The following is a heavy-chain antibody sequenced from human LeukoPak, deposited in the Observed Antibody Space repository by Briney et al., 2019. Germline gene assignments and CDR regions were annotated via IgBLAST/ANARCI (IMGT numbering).Heavy chain of an antibody. J-gene: IGHJ4*02. CDR1: GFTVSSNY. D-gene: IGHD1-26*01. Sequence: GGSLRLSCAASGFTVSSNYMSWVRQAPGKGLEWVSVIYSGGSTYYADSVKGRFTISRDNSKNTLYLQMNSLRAEDTAVYYCAKPDSGSYEVYFDYWGQGTLVTVSS. CDR3: AKPDSGSYEVYFDY. CDR2: IYSGGST. V-gene: IGHV3-66*02.